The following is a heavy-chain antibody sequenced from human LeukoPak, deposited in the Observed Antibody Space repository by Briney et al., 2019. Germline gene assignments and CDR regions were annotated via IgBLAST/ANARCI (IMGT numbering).Heavy chain of an antibody. J-gene: IGHJ4*02. CDR2: IYYSGSP. V-gene: IGHV4-59*11. CDR3: AGGGSDCDSSGLFDY. Sequence: SETLSLTRTVSGGSISSHYWIWIRQPPGKGLEWIGDIYYSGSPNYNPSLKSRVTISVDTSKNQFSLKLSIVTAADTVVYYCAGGGSDCDSSGLFDYWGQGTLVTVSS. D-gene: IGHD3-22*01. CDR1: GGSISSHY.